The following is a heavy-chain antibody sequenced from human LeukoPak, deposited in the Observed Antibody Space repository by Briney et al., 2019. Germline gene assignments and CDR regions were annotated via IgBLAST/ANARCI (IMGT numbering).Heavy chain of an antibody. CDR2: TRNKASSYTT. J-gene: IGHJ4*02. CDR3: ARDSGSYYIDY. D-gene: IGHD1-26*01. Sequence: PGGSLRLSCAASGFTFSDHYMDWVRQAPGKGLEWVGRTRNKASSYTTAYAASVKGRFTLSRDDSKNSLYLQMNSLKTEDTAVYYCARDSGSYYIDYWGQGTLVTASS. CDR1: GFTFSDHY. V-gene: IGHV3-72*01.